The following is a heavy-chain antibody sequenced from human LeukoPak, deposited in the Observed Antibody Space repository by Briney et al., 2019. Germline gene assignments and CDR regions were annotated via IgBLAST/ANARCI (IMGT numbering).Heavy chain of an antibody. D-gene: IGHD4-11*01. Sequence: SETLSLTCTVSGGSISSFYWSCIRQPPGKGLEWIGYIYHTGSTNYNPSLKSRVTISLDTSKNQFSLKLSSVTAADTAVYYCASSTVAGLNWFDPWGQGTLVTVSS. CDR3: ASSTVAGLNWFDP. V-gene: IGHV4-59*01. J-gene: IGHJ5*02. CDR2: IYHTGST. CDR1: GGSISSFY.